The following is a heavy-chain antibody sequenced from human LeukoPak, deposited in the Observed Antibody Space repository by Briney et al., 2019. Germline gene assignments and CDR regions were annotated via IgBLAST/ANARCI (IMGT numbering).Heavy chain of an antibody. V-gene: IGHV4-61*05. CDR1: GGSITNDNYY. Sequence: PSETLSLTCTVSGGSITNDNYYWAWIRQPPGKGLEWIGYIYYSGSTNYNPSLKSRVTISVDTSKNQFSLKLSSVTAADTAVYYCARHRGGITALGALDYWGQGTLVTVSS. CDR3: ARHRGGITALGALDY. D-gene: IGHD3-16*01. CDR2: IYYSGST. J-gene: IGHJ4*02.